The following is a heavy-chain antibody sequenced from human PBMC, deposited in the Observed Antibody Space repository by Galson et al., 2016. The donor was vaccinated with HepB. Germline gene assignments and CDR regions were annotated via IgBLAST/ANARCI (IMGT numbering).Heavy chain of an antibody. D-gene: IGHD5-18*01. J-gene: IGHJ5*02. V-gene: IGHV3-23*01. CDR3: ARDGAPTSTNTAWSDP. CDR2: IISSGGNT. CDR1: GFTFRSYV. Sequence: SLRLSCAASGFTFRSYVMNWVRKAPGKGLDWVSGIISSGGNTHYADSVKGRFTVSSDNSNNTVYLQMKRLRAEDTAVYYGARDGAPTSTNTAWSDPWGQGTLVTVSS.